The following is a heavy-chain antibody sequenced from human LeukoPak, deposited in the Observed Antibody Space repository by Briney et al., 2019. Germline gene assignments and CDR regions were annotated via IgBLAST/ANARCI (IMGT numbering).Heavy chain of an antibody. Sequence: GGSLRLSCAASGFTFSSYSMNWVRQAPGKGLEWVSSISSSSSYIYYADSVKGRFTISRDNAKNSLYLQMNSLRAEDTAVYYCARGYGSGTGMDVWGQGTTVTVSS. CDR3: ARGYGSGTGMDV. CDR2: ISSSSSYI. CDR1: GFTFSSYS. V-gene: IGHV3-21*01. J-gene: IGHJ6*02. D-gene: IGHD3-10*01.